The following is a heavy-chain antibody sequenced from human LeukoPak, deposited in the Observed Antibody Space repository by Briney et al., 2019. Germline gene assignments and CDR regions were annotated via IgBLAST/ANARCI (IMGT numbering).Heavy chain of an antibody. J-gene: IGHJ4*02. CDR3: ARGQGGGEYYFDY. V-gene: IGHV3-33*01. CDR1: GFTFSSYG. D-gene: IGHD3-10*01. Sequence: GGSLRLTCAASGFTFSSYGLHWVRQAPGKGLERVAVIWYDGSNKYYADSVKGRFTISRDNSKNTLYLQMNSLRAEDTAVDYCARGQGGGEYYFDYWGQGNLVTVSS. CDR2: IWYDGSNK.